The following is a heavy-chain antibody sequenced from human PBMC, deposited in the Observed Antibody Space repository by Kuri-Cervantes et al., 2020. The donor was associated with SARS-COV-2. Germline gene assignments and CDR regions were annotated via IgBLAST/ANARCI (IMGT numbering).Heavy chain of an antibody. CDR2: ISGSGGST. CDR1: GFTFSSYA. V-gene: IGHV3-23*01. Sequence: GESLKISCAAFGFTFSSYAMSWVRQTPGKGLEWVSTISGSGGSTYYADSVKGRFTISRDNAKNSLYLQMNSLRAEDTAVYYCARGQQLIDYWGQGTLVTVSS. CDR3: ARGQQLIDY. D-gene: IGHD6-13*01. J-gene: IGHJ4*02.